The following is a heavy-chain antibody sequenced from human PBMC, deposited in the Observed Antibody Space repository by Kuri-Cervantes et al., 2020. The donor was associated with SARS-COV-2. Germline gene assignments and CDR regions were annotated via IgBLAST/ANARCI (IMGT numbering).Heavy chain of an antibody. V-gene: IGHV4-59*01. CDR1: GFTFSSYS. D-gene: IGHD2-8*01. CDR3: ARSGLRVYAMEFDY. J-gene: IGHJ4*02. Sequence: GSLRLSCAASGFTFSSYSMNWIRQPPGKGLEWIGYIYYSGSTNYNPSLKSRVTISVDTSKNQYSLKLSSVTAADTAVYYCARSGLRVYAMEFDYWGQGTLVTVSS. CDR2: IYYSGST.